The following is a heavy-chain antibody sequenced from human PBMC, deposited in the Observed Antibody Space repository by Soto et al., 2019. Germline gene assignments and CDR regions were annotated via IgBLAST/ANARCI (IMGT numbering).Heavy chain of an antibody. V-gene: IGHV4-59*08. CDR1: GGSISSYY. CDR3: ARTPRIFNINLFGP. D-gene: IGHD3-3*01. J-gene: IGHJ5*02. CDR2: IYYSGST. Sequence: PSETLSLTCTVSGGSISSYYWSWIRQPPGKGLEWIGYIYYSGSTNYNPSLKSRVTISVDTSKNQFSLKLSSVTAADTAVYYCARTPRIFNINLFGPLGPGNPVTVSS.